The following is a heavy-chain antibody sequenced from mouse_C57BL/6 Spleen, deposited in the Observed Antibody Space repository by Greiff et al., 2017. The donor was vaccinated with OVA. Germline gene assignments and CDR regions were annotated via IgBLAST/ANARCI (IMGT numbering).Heavy chain of an antibody. CDR1: GYTFTDYY. CDR2: INPYNGGT. Sequence: EVQLKESGPVLVKPGASVKMSCKASGYTFTDYYMNWVKQSHGKSLEWIGVINPYNGGTSYNQKFKGKATLTVDKSSSTAYMELNSLTSEDSAVYYCARWGGNYLDYWGQGTTLTVSS. V-gene: IGHV1-19*01. J-gene: IGHJ2*01. CDR3: ARWGGNYLDY.